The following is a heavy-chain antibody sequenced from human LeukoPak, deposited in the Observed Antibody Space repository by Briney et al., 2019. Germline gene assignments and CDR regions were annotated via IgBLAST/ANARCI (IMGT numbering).Heavy chain of an antibody. CDR1: GFTFSNAW. Sequence: GGSLRLSCAASGFTFSNAWMSWVRQAPGKGLEWVGRIKSKTDGGTTDYAAPVKGRFTISRDDSKNTLYLQMNSLKTEDTAVYYCTAQIYCGSGECDYWGQGTLVTVSS. D-gene: IGHD3-10*01. V-gene: IGHV3-15*01. J-gene: IGHJ4*02. CDR2: IKSKTDGGTT. CDR3: TAQIYCGSGECDY.